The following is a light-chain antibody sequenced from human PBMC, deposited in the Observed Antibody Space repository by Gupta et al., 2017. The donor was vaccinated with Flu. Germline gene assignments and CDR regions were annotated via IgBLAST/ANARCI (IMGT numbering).Light chain of an antibody. CDR2: ENN. J-gene: IGLJ1*01. V-gene: IGLV1-51*02. Sequence: QSVLPPPPSISSAPGQRVTISCSGSHSNIGNTYVSWYQQLPGTAPKLLIYENNKRPSGIPDRFSGSKSGTSAALGITGLQTGDEADYYCGTWDGSLSTDVFGTGTKVTVL. CDR1: HSNIGNTY. CDR3: GTWDGSLSTDV.